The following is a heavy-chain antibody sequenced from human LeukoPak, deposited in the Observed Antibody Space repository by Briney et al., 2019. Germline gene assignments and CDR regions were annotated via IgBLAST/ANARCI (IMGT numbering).Heavy chain of an antibody. Sequence: GGSLRLSCAASGFTFSLYSMNWVRQAPGKGLEWVSSISSSSTYIFYADSVKGRFTISRDNAKDSLYLQMNSLRAEDTGVYYCAKPAVAGDWFDPWGQGTLVTVSS. CDR3: AKPAVAGDWFDP. V-gene: IGHV3-21*01. D-gene: IGHD6-19*01. CDR2: ISSSSTYI. J-gene: IGHJ5*02. CDR1: GFTFSLYS.